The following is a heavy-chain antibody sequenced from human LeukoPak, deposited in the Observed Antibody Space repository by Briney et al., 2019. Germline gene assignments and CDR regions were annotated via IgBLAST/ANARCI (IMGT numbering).Heavy chain of an antibody. V-gene: IGHV4-59*08. J-gene: IGHJ4*02. CDR1: GGSISSYY. CDR2: IYYSGST. Sequence: KSSETLSLTCNVSGGSISSYYWSWIRQPPGKGLEWMGYIYYSGSTYYNPSLESRVTISVDTSRNQFSLKLISVTAADTAMYYCVRYHSSGWYQSDYWGQGTLVTVSS. CDR3: VRYHSSGWYQSDY. D-gene: IGHD6-19*01.